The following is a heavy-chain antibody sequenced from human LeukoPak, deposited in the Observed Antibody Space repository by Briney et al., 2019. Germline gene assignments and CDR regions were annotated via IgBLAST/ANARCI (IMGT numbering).Heavy chain of an antibody. CDR2: IGGGGTT. J-gene: IGHJ6*02. V-gene: IGHV3-23*01. Sequence: PGGSLRLSCAASGLTFSTYAMRWIRQAPGKGLEWVSSIGGGGTTSYADPVKGRFTISSDLSKITVYLQMNSLRAEDTAVYYCAQDRGARYPFGMDVWGQGTTVTVSS. CDR3: AQDRGARYPFGMDV. CDR1: GLTFSTYA. D-gene: IGHD2-2*01.